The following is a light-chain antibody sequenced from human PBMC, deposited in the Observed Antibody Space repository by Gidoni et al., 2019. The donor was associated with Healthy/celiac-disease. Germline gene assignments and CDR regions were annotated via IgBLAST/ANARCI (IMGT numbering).Light chain of an antibody. Sequence: DIQMTQSPSSLSASVGDRVTITCRARQSISSYLNWYQQKPGKAPKLLIYAASSLQSGVPSSFSGSGSGTDFTLTISSLQPEDFATYYCQQSYSTPFTFGGGTKVEIK. CDR1: QSISSY. CDR2: AAS. V-gene: IGKV1-39*01. J-gene: IGKJ4*01. CDR3: QQSYSTPFT.